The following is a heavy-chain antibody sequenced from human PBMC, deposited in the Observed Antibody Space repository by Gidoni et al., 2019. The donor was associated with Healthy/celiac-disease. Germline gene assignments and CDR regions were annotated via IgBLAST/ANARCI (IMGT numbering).Heavy chain of an antibody. D-gene: IGHD4-17*01. Sequence: EVQLVESGGGLVQPGGSLRLSCAASGFTFSSYAMHWVRQAPGKGLEYVSASSSNGGSTYYANSVKGRFTISRDNSKNTLYLQMGSLRAEDMAVYYCARNPGSYGDYDYYYYGMDVWGQGTTVTVSS. CDR1: GFTFSSYA. CDR3: ARNPGSYGDYDYYYYGMDV. J-gene: IGHJ6*02. CDR2: SSSNGGST. V-gene: IGHV3-64*01.